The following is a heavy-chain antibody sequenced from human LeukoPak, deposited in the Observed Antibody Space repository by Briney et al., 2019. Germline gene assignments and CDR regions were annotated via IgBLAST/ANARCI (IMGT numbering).Heavy chain of an antibody. V-gene: IGHV3-48*01. Sequence: GGSLRLSCAASGFTFSSYSMNWVRQAPGKGVEWVSYISSSSTIYYSDSVKGRFTISRDNAKNSLYLQMNSLRAEDTAVYYCASESRTLFDYWGQGTLVTVSS. CDR2: ISSSSTI. CDR1: GFTFSSYS. CDR3: ASESRTLFDY. J-gene: IGHJ4*02. D-gene: IGHD6-13*01.